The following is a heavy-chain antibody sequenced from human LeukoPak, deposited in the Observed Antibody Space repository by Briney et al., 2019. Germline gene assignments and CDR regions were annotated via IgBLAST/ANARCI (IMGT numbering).Heavy chain of an antibody. D-gene: IGHD4-17*01. CDR3: AKGGSFDYGDLLFDY. Sequence: ESVKGRFTISRDNSKNTLYLQMNSLRAEDTAVYYCAKGGSFDYGDLLFDYWGQGTLVTVSS. V-gene: IGHV3-30*02. J-gene: IGHJ4*02.